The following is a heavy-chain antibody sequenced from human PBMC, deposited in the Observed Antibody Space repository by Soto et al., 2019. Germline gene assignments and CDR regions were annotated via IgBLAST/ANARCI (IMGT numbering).Heavy chain of an antibody. CDR3: ARQGSQYGSGNYLH. CDR1: GYNITSYS. CDR2: MNPNTGET. D-gene: IGHD3-10*01. J-gene: IGHJ4*02. V-gene: IGHV1-8*01. Sequence: QVQLVQSGAEVKKPWASVKVSCKASGYNITSYSINWVREAPGQGIEWMGWMNPNTGETGSTEKFEGRVSMTRDISEATAYMELSSLTSDDTGVYYCARQGSQYGSGNYLHWGQGTLVTVSS.